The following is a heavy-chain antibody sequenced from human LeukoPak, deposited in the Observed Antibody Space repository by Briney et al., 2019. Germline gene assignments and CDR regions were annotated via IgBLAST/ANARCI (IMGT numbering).Heavy chain of an antibody. CDR1: GGSFSGYY. Sequence: SETLSLTCAVSGGSFSGYYWTWIRQSPGKGLEWIGEISSGGNTNENPSPSLKSRVTISVDRSKNQFSLKLSSVTAADTAVYYCAIDKYYYDSSGSIRFDYWGQGTLVTVSS. D-gene: IGHD3-22*01. CDR2: ISSGGNT. V-gene: IGHV4-34*01. CDR3: AIDKYYYDSSGSIRFDY. J-gene: IGHJ4*02.